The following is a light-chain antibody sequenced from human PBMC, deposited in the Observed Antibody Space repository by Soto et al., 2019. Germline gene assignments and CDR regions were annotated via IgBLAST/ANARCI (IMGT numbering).Light chain of an antibody. CDR3: QQFDSPPQT. J-gene: IGKJ2*01. CDR2: GTT. V-gene: IGKV3-20*01. CDR1: QNVKTNS. Sequence: EIVLTQSPGTLSLSPGERATLSCRASQNVKTNSLTWYQQKPGRAPRLLIYGTTNRATGIPDRFSGSGSGTDFTLIISRLEPEDFAVYYCQQFDSPPQTCGQGTKLEIK.